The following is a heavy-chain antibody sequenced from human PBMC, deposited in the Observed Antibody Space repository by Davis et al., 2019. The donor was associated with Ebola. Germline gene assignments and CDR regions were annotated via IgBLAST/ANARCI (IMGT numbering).Heavy chain of an antibody. V-gene: IGHV1-3*01. D-gene: IGHD4-17*01. Sequence: ASVKVSCKASGYTFTSYAMHWVRQAPGQRLEWMGWINAGNGNTKYSQKFQGRVTITRDTSASTAYMELSSLRSEDTAVYYCARLRSYYYYYGMDVWGQGTTVTVSS. CDR1: GYTFTSYA. CDR2: INAGNGNT. CDR3: ARLRSYYYYYGMDV. J-gene: IGHJ6*02.